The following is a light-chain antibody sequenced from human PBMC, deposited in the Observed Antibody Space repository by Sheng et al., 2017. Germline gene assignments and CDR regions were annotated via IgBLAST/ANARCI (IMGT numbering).Light chain of an antibody. J-gene: IGKJ1*01. CDR2: AAS. V-gene: IGKV3-20*01. CDR3: QQYGSSPT. Sequence: EVVLTQSPGTLSLSPGERATLSCRASQSVSDNFLAWYQRRPGQAHRLLIYAASSRATGIPDRFRGSGSGTDFTLTISRLEPEDFAVYYCQQYGSSPTFGQGTKVEIK. CDR1: QSVSDNF.